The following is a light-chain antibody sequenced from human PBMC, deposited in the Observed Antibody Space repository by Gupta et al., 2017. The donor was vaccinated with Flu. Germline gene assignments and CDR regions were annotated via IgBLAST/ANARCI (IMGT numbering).Light chain of an antibody. V-gene: IGKV1-39*01. J-gene: IGKJ4*01. CDR2: VAS. CDR3: QQSQSTWLT. CDR1: EIINTY. Sequence: PSSLSASVGDRVTITCRTSEIINTYLNWYQQKPGKAPKLLIYVASHLQSGVPSRFSGSGSGTDFTLTVSNIQLEDFATYYCQQSQSTWLTFGGGTKVEI.